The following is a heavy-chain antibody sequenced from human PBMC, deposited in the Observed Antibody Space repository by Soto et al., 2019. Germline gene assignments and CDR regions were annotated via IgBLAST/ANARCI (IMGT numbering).Heavy chain of an antibody. V-gene: IGHV1-8*01. CDR3: ARDAIAAAGTPYMDV. CDR2: MNPNSGNT. D-gene: IGHD6-13*01. J-gene: IGHJ6*03. CDR1: GYTFTSYD. Sequence: ASVKVSFKASGYTFTSYDINWVRQATGQGLEWMGWMNPNSGNTGYAQKFQGRVTMTRNTSISTAYMELSSLRSEDTAVYYCARDAIAAAGTPYMDVWGKGTTVTVSS.